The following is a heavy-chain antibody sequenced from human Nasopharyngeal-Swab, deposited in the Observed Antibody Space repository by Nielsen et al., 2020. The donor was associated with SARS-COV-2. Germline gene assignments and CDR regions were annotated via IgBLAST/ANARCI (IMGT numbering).Heavy chain of an antibody. Sequence: WIRQPPGKGLEWVSSISSSSSYIYYADSVKGRFTISRDNAKNSLYLQMNSLRAEDTAVYYCARHRFGIAVADSDYWGQGTLVTVSS. V-gene: IGHV3-21*01. CDR3: ARHRFGIAVADSDY. J-gene: IGHJ4*02. CDR2: ISSSSSYI. D-gene: IGHD6-19*01.